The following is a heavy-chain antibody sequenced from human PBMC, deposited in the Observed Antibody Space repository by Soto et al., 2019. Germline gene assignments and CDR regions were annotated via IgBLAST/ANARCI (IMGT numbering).Heavy chain of an antibody. CDR3: ARASRKGYSSGWYRGGVDY. D-gene: IGHD6-19*01. V-gene: IGHV3-30-3*01. Sequence: QVQLVESGGGVVQPGRSLRLSCAASGFTFSSYAMHWVRQAPGKGLEWVAVISYDGSNKYYADSVKGRFTISRDNSKNTLYLRMNSLRAEDTAVYYCARASRKGYSSGWYRGGVDYWGQGTLVTVSS. J-gene: IGHJ4*02. CDR1: GFTFSSYA. CDR2: ISYDGSNK.